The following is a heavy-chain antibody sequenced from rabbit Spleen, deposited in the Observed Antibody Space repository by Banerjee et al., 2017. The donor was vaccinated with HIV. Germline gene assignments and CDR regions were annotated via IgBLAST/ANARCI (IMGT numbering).Heavy chain of an antibody. CDR2: IDTGSSGFT. J-gene: IGHJ6*01. V-gene: IGHV1S40*01. CDR1: GFSFSSGYD. CDR3: ARDTSSSFSSYGMDL. D-gene: IGHD1-1*01. Sequence: QSLEESGGGLVKPGASLTLTCKASGFSFSSGYDMCWVRQAPGKGPEWIACIDTGSSGFTYFATWAKGRFTCSKTSSTTVTLQMTSLTAADTATYFCARDTSSSFSSYGMDLWGPGTLVTVS.